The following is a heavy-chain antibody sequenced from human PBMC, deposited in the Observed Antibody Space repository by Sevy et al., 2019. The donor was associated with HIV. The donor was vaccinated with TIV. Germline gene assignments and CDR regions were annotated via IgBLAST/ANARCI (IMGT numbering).Heavy chain of an antibody. J-gene: IGHJ4*02. CDR1: GFTFSNAW. Sequence: GGSLRLSCAASGFTFSNAWMSWVRQAPGKGLEWVGRIKSKTDGGTTDYAAPVKGRFAISRDDSKNTLYLQMNSLKTEDTAVYYCTPGPHYSDSSGYYYVSWGQGTLVTVSS. V-gene: IGHV3-15*01. CDR2: IKSKTDGGTT. D-gene: IGHD3-22*01. CDR3: TPGPHYSDSSGYYYVS.